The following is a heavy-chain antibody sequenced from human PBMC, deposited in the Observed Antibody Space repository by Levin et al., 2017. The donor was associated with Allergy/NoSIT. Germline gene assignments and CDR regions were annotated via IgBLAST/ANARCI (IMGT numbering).Heavy chain of an antibody. CDR2: INHSGST. D-gene: IGHD5-12*01. CDR3: ARGGYSGYDYAFDY. V-gene: IGHV4-34*01. CDR1: GGSFSGYY. Sequence: SQTLSLTCAVYGGSFSGYYWSWIRQPPGKGLEWIGEINHSGSTNYNPSLKSRVTISVDTSKNQFSLKLSSVTAADTAVYYCARGGYSGYDYAFDYWGQGTLVTVSS. J-gene: IGHJ4*02.